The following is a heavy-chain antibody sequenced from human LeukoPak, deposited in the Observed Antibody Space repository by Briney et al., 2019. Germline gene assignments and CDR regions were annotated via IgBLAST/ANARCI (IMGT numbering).Heavy chain of an antibody. CDR1: GLTFSSYD. Sequence: GGSLRLSCVGSGLTFSSYDMNWVRQAPGKGLEWISYISNSGNTIYYADSVKGRFTISRDNAKNSLYLQMNSLRAEDTAVYYCARDVSRGYLRPLDVWGQGTTVTVSS. CDR2: ISNSGNTI. CDR3: ARDVSRGYLRPLDV. V-gene: IGHV3-48*03. D-gene: IGHD5-18*01. J-gene: IGHJ6*02.